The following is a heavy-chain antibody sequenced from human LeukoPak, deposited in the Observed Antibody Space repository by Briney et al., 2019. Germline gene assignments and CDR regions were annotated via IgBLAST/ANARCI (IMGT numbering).Heavy chain of an antibody. CDR2: IIASGSST. Sequence: GGSLRLSCAASGFTFSSYAMTWVRQAPGKGLEWVSVIIASGSSTYYADSVKGRFTISRDNAKNSLYLQMNSLRDEDTAVYYCARDLSYYGSGGGDYWGQGTLVTVSS. J-gene: IGHJ4*02. D-gene: IGHD3-10*01. CDR3: ARDLSYYGSGGGDY. CDR1: GFTFSSYA. V-gene: IGHV3-23*01.